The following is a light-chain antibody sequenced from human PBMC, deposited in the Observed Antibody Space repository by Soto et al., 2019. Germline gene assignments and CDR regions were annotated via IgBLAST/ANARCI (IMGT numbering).Light chain of an antibody. CDR2: AAA. J-gene: IGKJ4*01. CDR1: ENVNSW. V-gene: IGKV1-12*01. CDR3: QQAETFPLS. Sequence: DVQMTQSPSSVSASLGDRVTITCRASENVNSWLTWYRQKPGKAPELLIYAAARLQSGAPSRLSGSGSGTDFSLTISSLQPEDFATYYCQQAETFPLSFGRGTKVEMK.